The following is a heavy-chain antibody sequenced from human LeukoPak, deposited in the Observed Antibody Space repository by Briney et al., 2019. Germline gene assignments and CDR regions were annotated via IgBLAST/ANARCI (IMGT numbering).Heavy chain of an antibody. Sequence: SETLSLTCTVSGGSISSSSYYWGWIRQPPGKGLEWIGSIYYSGSTYYNPSLKSRVTISVDTSKNQFSLKLSSVTAADTAVYYCARGGAVAVPDWYFDLWGRGTLVTVSS. CDR2: IYYSGST. CDR3: ARGGAVAVPDWYFDL. J-gene: IGHJ2*01. D-gene: IGHD6-19*01. CDR1: GGSISSSSYY. V-gene: IGHV4-39*07.